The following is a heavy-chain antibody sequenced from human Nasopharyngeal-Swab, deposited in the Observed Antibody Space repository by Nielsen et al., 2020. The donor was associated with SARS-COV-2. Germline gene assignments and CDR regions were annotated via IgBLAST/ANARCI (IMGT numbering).Heavy chain of an antibody. Sequence: GESLKISCAVSGLTVSSTYMSWIRQAPGKGLEWVSSLGVGGGPTYYADSAKGRFTISSDNSKNTLYLQMYSLRAEDTALYYCVKDGYCTNGVCGFDAFDIWGRGTMVTVSS. V-gene: IGHV3-23*01. CDR2: LGVGGGPT. J-gene: IGHJ3*02. CDR3: VKDGYCTNGVCGFDAFDI. CDR1: GLTVSSTY. D-gene: IGHD2-8*01.